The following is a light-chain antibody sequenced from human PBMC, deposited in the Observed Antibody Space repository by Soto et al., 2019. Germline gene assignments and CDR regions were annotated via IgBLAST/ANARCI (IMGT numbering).Light chain of an antibody. CDR3: QQYNNLPLLT. CDR2: GAS. Sequence: EIIVTQSPATLSVSPGERATLSCRASQSVNNNLAWYQQKPGQAPRLLIYGASTRATGIPARFGGSGYGTEFTLTISSLQSEDFASYYCQQYNNLPLLTCGGGTKVEIK. J-gene: IGKJ4*01. V-gene: IGKV3-15*01. CDR1: QSVNNN.